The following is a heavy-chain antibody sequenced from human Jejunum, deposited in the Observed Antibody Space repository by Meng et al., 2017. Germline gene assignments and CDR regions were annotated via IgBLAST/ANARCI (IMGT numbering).Heavy chain of an antibody. D-gene: IGHD6-19*01. Sequence: GGGLGNGWGSLSLACAVSVLRFCYVWMNLVRRLPGKGLEGLGRITGGGRATSVNDKFTVSRDESRNTLYLQMNSLRTEDTAVYYCTHGHLDGTFFDYWGPGILVTVSS. CDR3: THGHLDGTFFDY. CDR1: VLRFCYVW. CDR2: ITGGGR. V-gene: IGHV3-53*01. J-gene: IGHJ4*02.